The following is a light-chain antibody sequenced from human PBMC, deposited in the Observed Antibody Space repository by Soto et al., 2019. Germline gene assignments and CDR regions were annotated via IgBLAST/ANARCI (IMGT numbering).Light chain of an antibody. Sequence: IVMTQSPATLSVFPGERATLSCRASQSISNNLAWLQQKPGQAPRPLIYAASTRATGVPARFSGSGSGTDFTLTISSLQPEDFAVYYCHQYNNWPPMHTFGQGTKVDIK. CDR3: HQYNNWPPMHT. V-gene: IGKV3-15*01. CDR2: AAS. CDR1: QSISNN. J-gene: IGKJ2*01.